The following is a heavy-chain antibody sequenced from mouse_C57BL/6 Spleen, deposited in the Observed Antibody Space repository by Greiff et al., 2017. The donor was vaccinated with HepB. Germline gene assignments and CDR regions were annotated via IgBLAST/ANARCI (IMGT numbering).Heavy chain of an antibody. CDR2: ISDGGSYT. CDR1: GFTFSSYA. Sequence: EVQGVESGGGLVKPGGSLKLSCAVSGFTFSSYAMSWVRQTPEKRLEWVATISDGGSYTYYPDNVKGRFTISRDNAKNNLYLQMSHLKSEDTAMYYCARRGYDYEYWYFDVWGTGTTVTVSS. J-gene: IGHJ1*03. D-gene: IGHD2-4*01. V-gene: IGHV5-4*01. CDR3: ARRGYDYEYWYFDV.